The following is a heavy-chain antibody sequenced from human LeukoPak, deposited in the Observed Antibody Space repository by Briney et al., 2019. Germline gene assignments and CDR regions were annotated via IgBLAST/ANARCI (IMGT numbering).Heavy chain of an antibody. CDR3: ARGGEDIAVVPAAMSWFDP. D-gene: IGHD2-2*01. V-gene: IGHV4-30-2*01. J-gene: IGHJ5*02. CDR1: GGSITSGGYS. Sequence: PSETLSLTCTVSGGSITSGGYSWNWIRQPPGRGLEWIGYIYHSGSTYYNPSLKSRVTISINTSKNQFSLKLRSVTAADTAVYYCARGGEDIAVVPAAMSWFDPWGQGTLVTVSS. CDR2: IYHSGST.